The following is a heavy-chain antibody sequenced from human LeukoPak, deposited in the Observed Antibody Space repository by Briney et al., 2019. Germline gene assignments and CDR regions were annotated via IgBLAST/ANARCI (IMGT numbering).Heavy chain of an antibody. CDR1: GDSIRSYY. D-gene: IGHD4-17*01. J-gene: IGHJ4*02. CDR2: IHNNGDI. Sequence: SETLSLTSIVSGDSIRSYYWNWIRQAPGKALEWIGHIHNNGDIAYNFSLKSRVTISMDTSKNQFSLKLSSVTAADTAVYFCARPHQEHDYLTYWGRGTPVTVSS. CDR3: ARPHQEHDYLTY. V-gene: IGHV4-59*01.